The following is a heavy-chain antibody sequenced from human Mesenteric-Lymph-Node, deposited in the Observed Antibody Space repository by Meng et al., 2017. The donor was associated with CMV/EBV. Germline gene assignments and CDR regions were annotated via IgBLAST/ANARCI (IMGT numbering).Heavy chain of an antibody. V-gene: IGHV1-69*05. D-gene: IGHD1-26*01. CDR2: IIPLFATA. CDR3: AKDGSRSYYAGWDY. J-gene: IGHJ4*02. Sequence: SVKVSCKASGGTFSSYAISWVRQAPGQGLEWMGGIIPLFATAYYAQKFQGRVTMTTDESTTTAYMELSSLRSEDTAVYFCAKDGSRSYYAGWDYWGQGTLVTVS. CDR1: GGTFSSYA.